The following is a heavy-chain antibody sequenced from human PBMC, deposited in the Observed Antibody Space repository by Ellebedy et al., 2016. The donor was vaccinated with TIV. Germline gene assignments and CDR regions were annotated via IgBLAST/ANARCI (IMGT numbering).Heavy chain of an antibody. D-gene: IGHD2-8*01. CDR1: GLTFSGDW. V-gene: IGHV3-7*01. CDR3: SRNLGHYMLSD. J-gene: IGHJ4*02. CDR2: INGDGRAI. Sequence: GESLKISXAASGLTFSGDWMTWMRQAPGKGLEWAANINGDGRAIQYADSVEGRFTISRDNAKKSLFLQMNSLRVEDTAMYYCSRNLGHYMLSDWGQGSLVTVSS.